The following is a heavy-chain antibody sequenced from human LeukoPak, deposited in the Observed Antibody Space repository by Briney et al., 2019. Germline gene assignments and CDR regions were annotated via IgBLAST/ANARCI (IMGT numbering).Heavy chain of an antibody. V-gene: IGHV4-34*01. J-gene: IGHJ5*02. Sequence: PSETLSLTCAVYGGSFSGYYWSWIRQPPGKGLEWIGEINHSGSTNYNPSLKSRVTISVDTSKNQFSLKLSSVTAADTAVYYCARVKYYYGSGSFSWFDPWGQGTLVTVSS. CDR1: GGSFSGYY. CDR2: INHSGST. CDR3: ARVKYYYGSGSFSWFDP. D-gene: IGHD3-10*01.